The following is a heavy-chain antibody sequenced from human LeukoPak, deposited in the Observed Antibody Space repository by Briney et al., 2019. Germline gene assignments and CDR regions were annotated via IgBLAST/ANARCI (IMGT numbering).Heavy chain of an antibody. J-gene: IGHJ4*02. Sequence: GGSLTLSCAASGFTFCNYWMRWVRQAAGKGVEWVANIKVEGSDKNYVDSVKGRFTISRDNAKNSLYLQMNSLRAEDTAVYYCARDSWRVLDYWGQGTLVTVSS. CDR3: ARDSWRVLDY. V-gene: IGHV3-7*01. D-gene: IGHD2-2*01. CDR1: GFTFCNYW. CDR2: IKVEGSDK.